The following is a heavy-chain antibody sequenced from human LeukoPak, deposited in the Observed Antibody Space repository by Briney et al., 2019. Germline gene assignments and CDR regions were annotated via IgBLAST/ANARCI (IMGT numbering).Heavy chain of an antibody. D-gene: IGHD4-11*01. V-gene: IGHV3-23*01. Sequence: GGSLRLSCAASGFTFSSYAMSWVRQAPGKGLEWVSLISGSGGSTYFADSVKGRFTISRDNSKNTLYLQMNSLRAEDTAIYYCARVPPAYTYYFDYWGQGILVTVSS. CDR3: ARVPPAYTYYFDY. J-gene: IGHJ4*02. CDR1: GFTFSSYA. CDR2: ISGSGGST.